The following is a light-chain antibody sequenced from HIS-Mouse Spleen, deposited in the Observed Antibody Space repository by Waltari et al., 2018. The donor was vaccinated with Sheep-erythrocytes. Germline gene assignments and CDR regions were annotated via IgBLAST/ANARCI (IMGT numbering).Light chain of an antibody. Sequence: SYELTQPPSVSVSPGQTASITCSGDKLGDKYACWYQQKPGQSPVLVIYQASKRPSGVPARFSGSNSWNTATLTISGTQAMDEADYYCQAWDSSTVVFGGGTKLTVL. CDR1: KLGDKY. V-gene: IGLV3-1*01. J-gene: IGLJ2*01. CDR2: QAS. CDR3: QAWDSSTVV.